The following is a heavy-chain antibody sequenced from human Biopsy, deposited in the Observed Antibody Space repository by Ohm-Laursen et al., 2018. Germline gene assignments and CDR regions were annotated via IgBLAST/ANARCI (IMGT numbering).Heavy chain of an antibody. CDR2: IRSTGGST. Sequence: SLRLSCTDPGFTFSSYAMSRVRQAPGKGLAWVSAIRSTGGSTYYANSVKGRFTIPRDNSKNILFLQVNNLRAEDTAIYYCTKADDFWSPEGYYYYFSGMDVWGQGTTVTVSS. V-gene: IGHV3-23*01. CDR1: GFTFSSYA. J-gene: IGHJ6*02. D-gene: IGHD3-3*01. CDR3: TKADDFWSPEGYYYYFSGMDV.